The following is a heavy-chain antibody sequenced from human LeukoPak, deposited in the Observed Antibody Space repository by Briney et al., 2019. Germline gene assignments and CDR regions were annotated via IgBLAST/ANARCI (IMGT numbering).Heavy chain of an antibody. CDR3: ASGSSGSGSNFDY. CDR2: ISSSSSTI. V-gene: IGHV3-48*01. J-gene: IGHJ4*02. D-gene: IGHD2-15*01. CDR1: GFTFCSYS. Sequence: QPGGSLRLSCAASGFTFCSYSMNWVRQAPGKGLEWVSYISSSSSTIYYADSVKGRFTIPRDNAKNSLYLQMNSQRAEDTAVYYCASGSSGSGSNFDYWGQGTLVTVSS.